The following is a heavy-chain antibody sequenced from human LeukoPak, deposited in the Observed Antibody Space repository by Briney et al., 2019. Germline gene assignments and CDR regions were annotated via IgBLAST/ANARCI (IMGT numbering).Heavy chain of an antibody. Sequence: PSETLSLTCAVFGGSFSGYYWGWIRQPPGKGLEWIGSIYHSGSTYYNPSLKSRVTISVDTSKNQFSLKMSSVTAADTAVYYCATRKLGNDYWGQGTLVTVSS. CDR1: GGSFSGYY. D-gene: IGHD7-27*01. V-gene: IGHV4-38-2*01. CDR2: IYHSGST. CDR3: ATRKLGNDY. J-gene: IGHJ4*02.